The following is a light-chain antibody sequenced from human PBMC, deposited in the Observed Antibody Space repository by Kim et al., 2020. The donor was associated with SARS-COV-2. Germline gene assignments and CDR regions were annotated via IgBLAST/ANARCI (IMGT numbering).Light chain of an antibody. CDR3: QVWDSSTEV. CDR1: NIGHKY. V-gene: IGLV3-9*01. J-gene: IGLJ3*02. CDR2: KDS. Sequence: SYELTQPLSVSVALGQTAKITCGGNNIGHKYVHWYQQKPGQAPVLVMYKDSSRPSGIPERFSGSNSGNTATLTISRAQAGDEAEYYCQVWDSSTEVFGRGTQLTFL.